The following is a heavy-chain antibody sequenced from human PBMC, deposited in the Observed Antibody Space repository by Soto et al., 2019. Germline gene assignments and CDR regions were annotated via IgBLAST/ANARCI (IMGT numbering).Heavy chain of an antibody. CDR3: ARDATDRDSSSYYDVFDS. V-gene: IGHV3-7*04. J-gene: IGHJ3*02. D-gene: IGHD3-22*01. CDR1: GFTFSYYW. Sequence: DVQLMESGGCLVQPGGSLRLSCAASGFTFSYYWMTWVRQAPGKGLEWVANIRRDGGEEHYVDSVKGRFSVSRDNTREARELQMNSLRIEDTAVYYCARDATDRDSSSYYDVFDSWGQGTMVNVSS. CDR2: IRRDGGEE.